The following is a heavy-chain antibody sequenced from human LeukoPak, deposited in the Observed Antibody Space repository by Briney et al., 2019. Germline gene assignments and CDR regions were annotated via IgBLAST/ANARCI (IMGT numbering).Heavy chain of an antibody. CDR2: IHYDGSKK. D-gene: IGHD5-12*01. V-gene: IGHV3-30*02. J-gene: IGHJ3*02. CDR3: ARAVDIVATTPFDI. CDR1: GFTFSDFG. Sequence: AGGSLRLSCAASGFTFSDFGMHWVRQAPGKGLEWVAFIHYDGSKKLYADSVKGRFTISRDNSKNTVVLQMNSLTVEDTAVYYCARAVDIVATTPFDIWGQGTMVTVT.